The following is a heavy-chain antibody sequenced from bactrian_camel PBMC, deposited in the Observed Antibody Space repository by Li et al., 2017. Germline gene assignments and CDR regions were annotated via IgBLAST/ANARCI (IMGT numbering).Heavy chain of an antibody. Sequence: HVQLVESGGGSVQAGGSLRLSCAAPGATFNCMGWIRQAPGKGREGVATIDSGGTTTYADAVRGRFAISKDSASNTLYLQMNSLKPEDTATYYCAANSRRGQLYFRGIPAARWYTYWGQGTQVTVS. CDR1: GATFNC. CDR3: AANSRRGQLYFRGIPAARWYTY. V-gene: IGHV3S53*01. CDR2: IDSGGTT. J-gene: IGHJ4*01. D-gene: IGHD2*01.